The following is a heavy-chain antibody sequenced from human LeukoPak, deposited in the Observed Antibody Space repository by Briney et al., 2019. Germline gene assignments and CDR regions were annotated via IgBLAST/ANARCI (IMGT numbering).Heavy chain of an antibody. CDR1: LGSICSSNW. Sequence: SGTLSLTCALSLGSICSSNWWGWVRQPPGKGLEGIGEIYHNGSTNYNPALKSRVTRSVDKSKNQFSLKLSSVTAADTAVYYCARTGLRSVWGKGTTVTVSS. D-gene: IGHD3-16*01. V-gene: IGHV4-4*02. CDR2: IYHNGST. J-gene: IGHJ6*04. CDR3: ARTGLRSV.